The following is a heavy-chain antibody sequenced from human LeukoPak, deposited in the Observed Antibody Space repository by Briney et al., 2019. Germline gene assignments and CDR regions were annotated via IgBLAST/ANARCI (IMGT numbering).Heavy chain of an antibody. CDR2: IHLRQTVTT. V-gene: IGHV4-4*07. CDR3: ARMVRDINYFDS. Sequence: SETLSLTCTVSQSSIIDYYWNWIRQPAGKGPEWIGRIHLRQTVTTDYNPSLSSRVTMSIDTSRNQFSLSLTSVTAADTALYYCARMVRDINYFDSWGQGILVTVST. D-gene: IGHD3-10*01. J-gene: IGHJ4*02. CDR1: QSSIIDYY.